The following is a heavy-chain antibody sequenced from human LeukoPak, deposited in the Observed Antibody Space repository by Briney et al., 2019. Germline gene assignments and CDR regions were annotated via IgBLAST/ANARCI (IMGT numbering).Heavy chain of an antibody. J-gene: IGHJ4*02. Sequence: SETLSLTCAVYGGSFSGYYWSWIRQPPGKGLEWIGEINHSGSTNYNPSLKSRVIISVDTSKNQFSLKLSSVTAADTAVYYCARGGMVARAYYFDYWGQGTLVTVSS. CDR2: INHSGST. D-gene: IGHD5-12*01. CDR3: ARGGMVARAYYFDY. CDR1: GGSFSGYY. V-gene: IGHV4-34*01.